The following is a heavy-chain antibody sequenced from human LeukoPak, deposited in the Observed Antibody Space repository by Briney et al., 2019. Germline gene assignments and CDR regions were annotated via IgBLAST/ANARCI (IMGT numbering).Heavy chain of an antibody. CDR1: GYTFTSYD. J-gene: IGHJ4*02. V-gene: IGHV1-8*01. CDR3: ARQTVATRGFDC. CDR2: MSPNSGDT. D-gene: IGHD5-12*01. Sequence: ASVKVSCKASGYTFTSYDFNWVRQATGQRPEWMGWMSPNSGDTGYAQKFQDRVTMTRNTSISTAYMELSSLRSEDTAVYYCARQTVATRGFDCWGQGTLVTVSS.